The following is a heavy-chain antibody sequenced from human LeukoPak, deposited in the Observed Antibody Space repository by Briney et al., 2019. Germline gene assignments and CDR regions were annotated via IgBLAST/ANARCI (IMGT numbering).Heavy chain of an antibody. CDR2: IDYSGST. CDR3: ARRHKYDFWSGYYQTANDGFDI. Sequence: SETLSLTCAVYGGSFSGYYWSWIRQPPGKGLEWIGFIDYSGSTNYDPSLKSRVTISVDTSKNQFSLKMSSVTAADTAVYYCARRHKYDFWSGYYQTANDGFDIWGQGTMVTVSS. D-gene: IGHD3-3*01. CDR1: GGSFSGYY. V-gene: IGHV4-59*08. J-gene: IGHJ3*02.